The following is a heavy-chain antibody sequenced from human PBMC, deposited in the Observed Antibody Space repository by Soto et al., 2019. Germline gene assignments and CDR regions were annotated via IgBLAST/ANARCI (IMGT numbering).Heavy chain of an antibody. V-gene: IGHV3-30*18. CDR1: GFIFSDFG. CDR3: AKSPSKARDYEVLAGYSGYFDS. D-gene: IGHD3-9*01. J-gene: IGHJ4*02. Sequence: SLRLSCAASGFIFSDFGMSWVRQAPGKGLEWVAVTSFDGSHEYYAASAKGRFTISRDNSKNMLLLQMDNVRAEDTAVYYCAKSPSKARDYEVLAGYSGYFDSWGLGTLVTVSS. CDR2: TSFDGSHE.